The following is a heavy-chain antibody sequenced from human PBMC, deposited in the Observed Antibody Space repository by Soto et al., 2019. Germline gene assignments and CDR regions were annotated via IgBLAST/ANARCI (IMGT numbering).Heavy chain of an antibody. CDR1: GYSFTSCW. D-gene: IGHD6-13*01. J-gene: IGHJ4*02. CDR3: ARRVSSSWYFFDY. V-gene: IGHV5-51*01. CDR2: IYPGDADT. Sequence: GESLKISCKASGYSFTSCWLVGGRRMPRQGLDWLAMIYPGDADTRYSPPFQGQVTISADNPISTAYLQWSSLKASDTAMYYCARRVSSSWYFFDYWGQGPLVTVSS.